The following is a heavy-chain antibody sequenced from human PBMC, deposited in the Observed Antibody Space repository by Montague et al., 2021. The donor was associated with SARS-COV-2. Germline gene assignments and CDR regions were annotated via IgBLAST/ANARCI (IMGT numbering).Heavy chain of an antibody. D-gene: IGHD6-19*01. Sequence: SETLSLTCAVSGGSISSYYWNWIRQPPGKGLEWIGYIHYSGSTNYNPSLKSRVTISIDTSKNQFSLKLNSVTAADTAVYYCAGRPTPSYSSGWYLFYYAMDVWGQGTTVTVSS. J-gene: IGHJ6*02. CDR3: AGRPTPSYSSGWYLFYYAMDV. CDR1: GGSISSYY. V-gene: IGHV4-59*01. CDR2: IHYSGST.